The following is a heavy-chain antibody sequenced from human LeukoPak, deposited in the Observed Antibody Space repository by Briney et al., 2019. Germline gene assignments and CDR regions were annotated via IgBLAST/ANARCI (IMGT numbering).Heavy chain of an antibody. Sequence: GGALRLSCAAPGFTFNSYALSWVRQAPGKGLEWVSAISGSGGSTYYADSVKGRFTISRDNSKNTLYLQMNSLRAEDTAVYYCAKRTSNWNYFDYWGQGTLVTVSS. CDR1: GFTFNSYA. V-gene: IGHV3-23*01. D-gene: IGHD1-20*01. J-gene: IGHJ4*02. CDR3: AKRTSNWNYFDY. CDR2: ISGSGGST.